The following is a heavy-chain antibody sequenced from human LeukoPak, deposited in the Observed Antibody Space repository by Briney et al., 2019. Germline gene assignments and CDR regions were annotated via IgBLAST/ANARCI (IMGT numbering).Heavy chain of an antibody. J-gene: IGHJ4*02. Sequence: SETLSLTCTVSGGSISSGGYYWSWIRQPPGKGLEWIGYIYYSGSTYYNPSLKSRVTISVDTSKDQFSLKLSSVTAADTAVYYCARGSMIVVVITKRRPDYFDYWGQGTLVTVSS. CDR2: IYYSGST. CDR1: GGSISSGGYY. CDR3: ARGSMIVVVITKRRPDYFDY. D-gene: IGHD3-22*01. V-gene: IGHV4-31*03.